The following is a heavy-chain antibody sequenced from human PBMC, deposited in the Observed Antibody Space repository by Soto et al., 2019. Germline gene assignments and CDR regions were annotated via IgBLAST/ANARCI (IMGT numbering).Heavy chain of an antibody. CDR2: ISYDGVTI. CDR1: GFTFRSYA. D-gene: IGHD1-1*01. J-gene: IGHJ6*02. Sequence: VGSLRLSGAASGFTFRSYAMHWVRQAPGKGLEWVAVISYDGVTIYHADSVKGRFTISRDNSKDTLYLQMDSLRAADTAVYYCARGHTTNWYYYYFGMDVWAKGPRSPSP. V-gene: IGHV3-30*03. CDR3: ARGHTTNWYYYYFGMDV.